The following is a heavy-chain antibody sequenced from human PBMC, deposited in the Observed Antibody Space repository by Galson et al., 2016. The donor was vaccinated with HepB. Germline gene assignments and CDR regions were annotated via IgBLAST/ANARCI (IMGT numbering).Heavy chain of an antibody. CDR3: ARDGQYRFDS. J-gene: IGHJ4*02. CDR1: GYTFTTSG. Sequence: SVKVSCKASGYTFTTSGISWVRQAPGQGLEWMGWISTHSGNTKYAQKFQGGLTLTTDSSTTTAYMELRSLRFDDTALYYCARDGQYRFDSWGQGTLVTVSS. D-gene: IGHD2/OR15-2a*01. V-gene: IGHV1-18*01. CDR2: ISTHSGNT.